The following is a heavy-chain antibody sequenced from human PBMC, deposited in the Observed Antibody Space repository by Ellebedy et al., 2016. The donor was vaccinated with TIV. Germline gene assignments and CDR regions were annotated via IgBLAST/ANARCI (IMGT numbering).Heavy chain of an antibody. V-gene: IGHV3-33*06. Sequence: GESLKISCAASGFTFSSYGMHWVRQAPGKGLEWVAVIWYDGSNKYYADSVKGRFTISRDNSKNTLYLQMNSLRAEDTAVYYCAKDPSDYWGCFDYWGQGTLVTVSS. D-gene: IGHD7-27*01. CDR2: IWYDGSNK. CDR1: GFTFSSYG. CDR3: AKDPSDYWGCFDY. J-gene: IGHJ4*02.